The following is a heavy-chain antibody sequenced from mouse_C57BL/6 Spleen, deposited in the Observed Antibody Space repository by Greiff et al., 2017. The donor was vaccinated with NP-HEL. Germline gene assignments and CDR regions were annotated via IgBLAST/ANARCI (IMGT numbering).Heavy chain of an antibody. V-gene: IGHV5-17*01. Sequence: EVQLVESGGGLVKPGGSLKLSCAASGFTFSDYGMHWVRQAPEKGLEWVAYISSGSSTIYYADTVKGRFTISRDNAKNTLFLQMTSLRSEDTAMYYCARRAGLLRYAKDYWGQGTSVTVSS. J-gene: IGHJ4*01. CDR3: ARRAGLLRYAKDY. CDR2: ISSGSSTI. CDR1: GFTFSDYG. D-gene: IGHD2-3*01.